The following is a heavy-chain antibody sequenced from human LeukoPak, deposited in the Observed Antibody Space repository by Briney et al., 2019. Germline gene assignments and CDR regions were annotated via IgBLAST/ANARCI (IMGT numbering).Heavy chain of an antibody. CDR3: AREYYGSGSYYN. Sequence: PSETLSLTCAVYGGSFSGYYWSWIRQPPGKGLEWIGEINHSGSTNYNPSLKSRVTISVNTSKNQFSLKLRSVTAADTAVYYCAREYYGSGSYYNWGQGTLVTVSS. CDR1: GGSFSGYY. D-gene: IGHD3-10*01. V-gene: IGHV4-34*01. CDR2: INHSGST. J-gene: IGHJ4*02.